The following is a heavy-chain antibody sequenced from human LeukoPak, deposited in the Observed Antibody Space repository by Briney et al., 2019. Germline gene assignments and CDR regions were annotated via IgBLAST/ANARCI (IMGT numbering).Heavy chain of an antibody. J-gene: IGHJ4*02. V-gene: IGHV4-34*01. Sequence: PSETLSLTCAVYGGSFSGYYWTWIRQPPGKGLEWIGEINQSGSANYNPSLKSRVTISKDMSKKQFSLKLTSVTAADTAVYYCARGERGVRGVPNKALHFDYWGQGTLVPVSS. CDR3: ARGERGVRGVPNKALHFDY. D-gene: IGHD3-10*01. CDR2: INQSGSA. CDR1: GGSFSGYY.